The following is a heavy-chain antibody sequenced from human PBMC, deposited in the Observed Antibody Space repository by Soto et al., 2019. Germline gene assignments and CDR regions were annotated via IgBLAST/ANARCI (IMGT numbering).Heavy chain of an antibody. J-gene: IGHJ4*02. Sequence: EVQLLESGGGLVQPGGSLRLSCAASGFTFSSYAMSWVRQAPGKGLEWVSVISGSGDFTFYADSVKGRFTISRDNSNNTLYLQMTSLRAEDTAVYYCAKTQNDILDSWGQGTLVTVSS. CDR3: AKTQNDILDS. D-gene: IGHD3-9*01. CDR1: GFTFSSYA. V-gene: IGHV3-23*01. CDR2: ISGSGDFT.